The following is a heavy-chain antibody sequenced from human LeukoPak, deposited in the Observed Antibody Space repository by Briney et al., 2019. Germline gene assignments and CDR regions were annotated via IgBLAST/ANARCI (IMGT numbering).Heavy chain of an antibody. Sequence: GGSLRLSCAASGFTFDDYAMHWVRQAPGKGLEWVSGISWNSGSIGYADSVKGRFTISRDNAKNSLYLQMNSPRAEDTALYYCAKDSSSWYQYFQHWGQGTLVTVSS. CDR1: GFTFDDYA. J-gene: IGHJ1*01. CDR3: AKDSSSWYQYFQH. D-gene: IGHD6-13*01. V-gene: IGHV3-9*01. CDR2: ISWNSGSI.